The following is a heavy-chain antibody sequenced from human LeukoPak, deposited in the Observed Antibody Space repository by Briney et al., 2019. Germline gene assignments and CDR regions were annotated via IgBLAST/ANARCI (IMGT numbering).Heavy chain of an antibody. Sequence: GGSLRLSCAASGFTFDDYGMSWVRHAPGKGLEWVSAISGSGGSTYYADSVKGRFTISRDNSKNTLYLQMNSLRAEDTAVYYCAKASYGSGSTWSFWGQGTLVTVSS. CDR3: AKASYGSGSTWSF. D-gene: IGHD3-10*01. J-gene: IGHJ4*02. CDR2: ISGSGGST. V-gene: IGHV3-23*01. CDR1: GFTFDDYG.